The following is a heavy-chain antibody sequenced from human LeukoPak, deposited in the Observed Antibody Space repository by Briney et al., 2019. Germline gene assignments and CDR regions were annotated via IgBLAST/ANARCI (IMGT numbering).Heavy chain of an antibody. CDR3: TRGPAYHFDS. V-gene: IGHV3-74*01. Sequence: GGSLRLSCAASGFTFSNYWMHWVRQAPGKGLVWVSRIDSDGSSTSYAVSVKGRFTISRDNAKNTLYPQMNSLRADDTAVYYCTRGPAYHFDSWGQGTLVTVSS. CDR1: GFTFSNYW. CDR2: IDSDGSST. J-gene: IGHJ4*02.